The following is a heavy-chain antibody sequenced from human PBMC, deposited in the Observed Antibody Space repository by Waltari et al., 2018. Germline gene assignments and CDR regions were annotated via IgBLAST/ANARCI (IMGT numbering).Heavy chain of an antibody. V-gene: IGHV1-24*01. D-gene: IGHD3-22*01. J-gene: IGHJ4*02. Sequence: QVQLVQSGAEVKKPGASVKVSCKVSGYTLTELSMHWVRQAPGKGLEWMGGFDPEDGETIYAQKFQGRVTMTRDTSISTAYMELRRLKSDDTAVYYCARAHSGYNDYWGQGTLVTVSS. CDR3: ARAHSGYNDY. CDR1: GYTLTELS. CDR2: FDPEDGET.